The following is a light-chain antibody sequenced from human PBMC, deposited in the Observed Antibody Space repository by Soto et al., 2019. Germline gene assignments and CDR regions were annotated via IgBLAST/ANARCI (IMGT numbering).Light chain of an antibody. V-gene: IGKV1-39*01. J-gene: IGKJ1*01. CDR2: GAS. CDR3: QQSYSTPWT. Sequence: DIQMTQSPSSLSASIGDRVTITCRASQSISSYLHWYQHKPGKAPKLLIYGASTLQSGVPSRFSGSGSGSDFTLTISSLQREDFATYSCQQSYSTPWTFGQGTKVDIK. CDR1: QSISSY.